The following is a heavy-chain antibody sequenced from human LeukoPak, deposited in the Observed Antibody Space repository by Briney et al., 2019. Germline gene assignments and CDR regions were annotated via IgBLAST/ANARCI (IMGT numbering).Heavy chain of an antibody. CDR3: VKDRINYALDP. CDR1: GFTFDDYA. Sequence: GRSLRLSCAASGFTFDDYAMQWVRQAPGKGLEWVLGINWNSGSIGYADSVKGRFTISRDNAKNSLYLQMNTLRPEDTALYYCVKDRINYALDPWGQGTLVTVTS. CDR2: INWNSGSI. D-gene: IGHD3-16*01. V-gene: IGHV3-9*01. J-gene: IGHJ5*02.